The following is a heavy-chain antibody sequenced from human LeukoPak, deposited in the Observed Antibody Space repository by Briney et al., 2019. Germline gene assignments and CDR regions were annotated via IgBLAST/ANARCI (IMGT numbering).Heavy chain of an antibody. CDR1: GYTLTELS. V-gene: IGHV1-24*01. J-gene: IGHJ3*02. D-gene: IGHD2-21*02. Sequence: ASVKVSCKVSGYTLTELSMHWVRQAPGKGLEWMGGFDPEDGETIYAQKFQGRVTMTEDTSTDTAYMELSSLRSEDTAVYYCATFSSMVVTAFDAFDIWGQGTMVTVSS. CDR3: ATFSSMVVTAFDAFDI. CDR2: FDPEDGET.